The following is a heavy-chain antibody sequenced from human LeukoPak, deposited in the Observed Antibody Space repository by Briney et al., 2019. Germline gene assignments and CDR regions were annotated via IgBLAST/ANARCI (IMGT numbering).Heavy chain of an antibody. CDR1: GFTFDDYT. CDR2: ISWDGGST. Sequence: PGGSLRLSCAASGFTFDDYTMHWVRQAPGKGLEWVSLISWDGGSTYYADSVKGRFTISRDNSKNSLYLQMNSLRTEDTALYYCAKSSYSRYYYYYYMDVWGKGTTVTVSS. V-gene: IGHV3-43*01. D-gene: IGHD6-13*01. J-gene: IGHJ6*03. CDR3: AKSSYSRYYYYYYMDV.